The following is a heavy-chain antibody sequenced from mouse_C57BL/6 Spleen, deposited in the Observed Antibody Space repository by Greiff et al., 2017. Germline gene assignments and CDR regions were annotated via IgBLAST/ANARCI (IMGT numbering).Heavy chain of an antibody. CDR3: AKGEIYYGNGFAY. D-gene: IGHD2-1*01. J-gene: IGHJ3*01. Sequence: QVQLKQPGAELVKPGASVKLSCKASGYTFTSYWMHWVKQRPGQGLEWIGMIHPNSGSTNYNEKFKSKATLTVDKSSSTAYMQLSSLTSEDSAVYYCAKGEIYYGNGFAYWGQGTLVTVSA. CDR2: IHPNSGST. V-gene: IGHV1-64*01. CDR1: GYTFTSYW.